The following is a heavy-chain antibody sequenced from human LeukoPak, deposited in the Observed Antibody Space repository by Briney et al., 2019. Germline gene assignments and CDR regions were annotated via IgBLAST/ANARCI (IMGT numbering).Heavy chain of an antibody. V-gene: IGHV5-51*01. Sequence: GESLKISCQATGYSYTTYWIAWVRQIPGKGLEWMGIIYLSDSHTTYSPTFQGRVTISADKSISTAYLQWSSLKASDTAIYYCARRVYGDYSFHYWGQGTLVTVSS. CDR3: ARRVYGDYSFHY. J-gene: IGHJ4*02. CDR2: IYLSDSHT. D-gene: IGHD4-17*01. CDR1: GYSYTTYW.